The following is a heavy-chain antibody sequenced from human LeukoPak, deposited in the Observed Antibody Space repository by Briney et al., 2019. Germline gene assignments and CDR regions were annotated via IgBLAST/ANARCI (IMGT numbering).Heavy chain of an antibody. D-gene: IGHD3-3*01. J-gene: IGHJ5*02. Sequence: SETLSLTCTVSGGSISSYYWSWIRQPAGKGLEWIGRIYTSGSTNYNPSLKSRVTMSVDTSKNQFSLKLSSVAAADTAVYYCARGGNDFWSGYRKNWFDPWGQGTLVTVSS. CDR1: GGSISSYY. CDR3: ARGGNDFWSGYRKNWFDP. CDR2: IYTSGST. V-gene: IGHV4-4*07.